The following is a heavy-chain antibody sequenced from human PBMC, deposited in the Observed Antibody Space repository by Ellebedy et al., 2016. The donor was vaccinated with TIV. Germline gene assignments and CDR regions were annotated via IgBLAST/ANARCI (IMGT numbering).Heavy chain of an antibody. CDR3: ARSTSGTNYVGPLYY. CDR2: ISSDGNSR. D-gene: IGHD1-26*01. J-gene: IGHJ4*02. Sequence: PGGSLRLSCAASGLTFSVYWMNWVRQPPGKGLVWVSRISSDGNSRIYADSVKGRFTISRDNAKNTLYLQMNSLRAEDTAVYFCARSTSGTNYVGPLYYWGRGALVTVSS. CDR1: GLTFSVYW. V-gene: IGHV3-74*01.